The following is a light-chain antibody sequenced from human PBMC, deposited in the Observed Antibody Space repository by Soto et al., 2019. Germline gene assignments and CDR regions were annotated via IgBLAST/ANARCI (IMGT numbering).Light chain of an antibody. Sequence: EIVLTQSPGTLSLSPGERATLSCRASQSVSNNYLAWYQQKPGQAPRFLMYGASSRATGTPDRFSGSGSGTDFTLTISRLEPEDYAVYYCQQYGSSPVSFGPGTKVHIK. J-gene: IGKJ3*01. CDR3: QQYGSSPVS. CDR2: GAS. CDR1: QSVSNNY. V-gene: IGKV3-20*01.